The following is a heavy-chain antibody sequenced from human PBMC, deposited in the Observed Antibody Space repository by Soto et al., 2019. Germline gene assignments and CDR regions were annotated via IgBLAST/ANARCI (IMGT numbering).Heavy chain of an antibody. Sequence: PGESLKISCTASGFIFGTYGMHWVRQAPGKGLEWLALIWSDGSNTFYADSVKGRFTISRDNSKNTLFLQMNSLRAEDTAEYYCARDLDSSGWAAYYFDYWGQGTLVTVSS. J-gene: IGHJ4*02. D-gene: IGHD6-19*01. V-gene: IGHV3-33*08. CDR1: GFIFGTYG. CDR3: ARDLDSSGWAAYYFDY. CDR2: IWSDGSNT.